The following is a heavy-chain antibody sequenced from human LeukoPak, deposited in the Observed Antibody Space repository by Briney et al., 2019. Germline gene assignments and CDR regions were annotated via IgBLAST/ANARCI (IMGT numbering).Heavy chain of an antibody. J-gene: IGHJ4*02. CDR3: ARASWVSDPDAVR. D-gene: IGHD3-10*01. Sequence: GGSLRLSCAASGFTFSTYAMSWVRQAPGKGLEWVSAISGSGGSTYYADSVKGRFTLSRDDSRNTVYLQLNNLRVEDTAIYYCARASWVSDPDAVRWGQGTQVTVSS. CDR1: GFTFSTYA. V-gene: IGHV3-23*01. CDR2: ISGSGGST.